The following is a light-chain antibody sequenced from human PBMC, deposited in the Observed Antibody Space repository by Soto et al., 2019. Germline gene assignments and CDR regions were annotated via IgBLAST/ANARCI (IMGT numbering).Light chain of an antibody. Sequence: DIQLTQSPSTLSASVGDRVTITCRASQSISSWLAWYQQKPGKAPKLLIYDATYLESGVPSRFSGSGSGTEFTLTISSLQPDDSATYYCQQYESHSETFGQGTKVDTK. V-gene: IGKV1-5*01. J-gene: IGKJ1*01. CDR2: DAT. CDR3: QQYESHSET. CDR1: QSISSW.